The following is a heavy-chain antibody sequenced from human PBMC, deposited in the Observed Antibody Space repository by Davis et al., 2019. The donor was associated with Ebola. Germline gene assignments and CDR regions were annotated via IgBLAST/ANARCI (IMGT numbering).Heavy chain of an antibody. CDR1: GFTFSGSG. Sequence: GGPLRPSFAAPGFTFSGSGMHWVRQAPARGMEWVGRIRSKANSYATAYAGWVKGRFTISRDDSKNTAYLQMNSLKTEDTAVYYCTSTVPEYWGQGTLVTVSS. J-gene: IGHJ4*02. CDR3: TSTVPEY. V-gene: IGHV3-73*01. CDR2: IRSKANSYAT.